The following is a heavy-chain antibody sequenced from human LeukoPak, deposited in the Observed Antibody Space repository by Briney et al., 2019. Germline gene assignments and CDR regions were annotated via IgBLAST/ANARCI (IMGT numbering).Heavy chain of an antibody. D-gene: IGHD7-27*01. CDR2: VSSRMGT. Sequence: PGGSLRLSCAASGFIPTSHGMSWVRQAPGRGQEWVSTVSSRMGTFYTDSVKGRFITSRDTSKNTLLLQMNSLRAEDTAVYYCATTRPYGTTCAGAFEDWGQGTPVTVSS. CDR1: GFIPTSHG. J-gene: IGHJ4*02. CDR3: ATTRPYGTTCAGAFED. V-gene: IGHV3-23*01.